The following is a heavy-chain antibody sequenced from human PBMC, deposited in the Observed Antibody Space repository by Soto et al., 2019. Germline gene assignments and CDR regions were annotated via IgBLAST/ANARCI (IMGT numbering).Heavy chain of an antibody. CDR2: ISYSGSP. D-gene: IGHD2-15*01. J-gene: IGHJ4*02. V-gene: IGHV4-59*12. CDR3: ARYCSGGSCYGTNFDY. CDR1: GGSINSYY. Sequence: PSETLSLTCAVSGGSINSYYWSWIRQPPGKGLEWIGYISYSGSPNYNPTLKSRVTISVDTSKNQFSLKLSSVTAADTAVYYCARYCSGGSCYGTNFDYWGQGTLVTVSS.